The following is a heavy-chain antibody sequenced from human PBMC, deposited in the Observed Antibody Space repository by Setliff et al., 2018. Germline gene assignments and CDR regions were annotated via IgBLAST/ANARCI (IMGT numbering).Heavy chain of an antibody. Sequence: PGESLKISCKGSGYTFTNYWIGWVRQMPGKGLEWMGIIYPGDSDTRYSPSFQGQVTISADKSISTAYLQWSSLKASDTAMYYCARQTTVTTRGPLDYWGQGTLVTVSS. V-gene: IGHV5-51*01. CDR2: IYPGDSDT. CDR1: GYTFTNYW. D-gene: IGHD4-17*01. J-gene: IGHJ4*01. CDR3: ARQTTVTTRGPLDY.